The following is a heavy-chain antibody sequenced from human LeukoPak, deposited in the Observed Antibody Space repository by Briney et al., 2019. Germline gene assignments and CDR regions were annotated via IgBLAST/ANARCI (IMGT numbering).Heavy chain of an antibody. J-gene: IGHJ4*02. CDR3: AKGSLAWSGTFDY. D-gene: IGHD3-3*01. CDR1: GFTFSSYW. CDR2: INSDGSST. V-gene: IGHV3-74*01. Sequence: PGGSLRLSCAASGFTFSSYWMHWVRQAPGKGLVWVSRINSDGSSTSYADSVKGRFTISRDNSKNTLYLQMNSLRAEDTAVYYCAKGSLAWSGTFDYWGQGTLVTVSS.